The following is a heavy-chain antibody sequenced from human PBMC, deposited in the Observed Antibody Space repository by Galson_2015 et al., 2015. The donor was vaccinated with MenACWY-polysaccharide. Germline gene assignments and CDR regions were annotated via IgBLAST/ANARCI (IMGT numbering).Heavy chain of an antibody. Sequence: SVKVSCKASGYTFTGYYMHWVRQAPGQGLEWMGWINPNSGGTNYAQKFQGRVTMTRDTSISTAYMELSRLRSDDTAVYYCAEGDSSGYSDGFDYWGQGTLVTVSS. V-gene: IGHV1-2*02. CDR2: INPNSGGT. CDR1: GYTFTGYY. J-gene: IGHJ4*02. D-gene: IGHD3-22*01. CDR3: AEGDSSGYSDGFDY.